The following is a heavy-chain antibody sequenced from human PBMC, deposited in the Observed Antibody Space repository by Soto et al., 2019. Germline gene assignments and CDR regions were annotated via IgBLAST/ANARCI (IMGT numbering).Heavy chain of an antibody. CDR3: ATVLSAAFDI. Sequence: LRLSCAVSGITFSDYSINWVRQAPGKGLEWVSGISGGTGTTYYADSVKGRFTISRDNSKNTVYLQMNSLRAEDTALYYCATVLSAAFDIWGQGTMVTLS. J-gene: IGHJ3*02. CDR1: GITFSDYS. V-gene: IGHV3-23*01. CDR2: ISGGTGTT.